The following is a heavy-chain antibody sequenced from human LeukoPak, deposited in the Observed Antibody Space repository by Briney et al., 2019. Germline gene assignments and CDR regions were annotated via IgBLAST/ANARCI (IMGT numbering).Heavy chain of an antibody. Sequence: GRSLTLSCAASGFTFSSYGLHWVRQAPGKGLEWVALIRSDGSSKNYADSVKGRFTISRDASKNTVYLQMNSLRAEDTAVYSCARWSGDYPSYYLDYWGQGTLVTVSS. D-gene: IGHD4-17*01. CDR3: ARWSGDYPSYYLDY. CDR1: GFTFSSYG. J-gene: IGHJ4*02. CDR2: IRSDGSSK. V-gene: IGHV3-33*01.